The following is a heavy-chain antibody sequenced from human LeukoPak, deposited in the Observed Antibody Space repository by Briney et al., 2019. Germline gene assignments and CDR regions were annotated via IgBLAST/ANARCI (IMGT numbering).Heavy chain of an antibody. D-gene: IGHD6-13*01. CDR2: ISGSGDTT. CDR1: GFTLSSYA. CDR3: AKDRVIATGIGEFDY. J-gene: IGHJ4*02. Sequence: QPGGSLRLSCAGSGFTLSSYAMSWVRPAPGEGLEWVSAISGSGDTTYYADSVKGRFTISRDSSRNTLYLHMNSLRAEDTAVYYCAKDRVIATGIGEFDYWGQGTLVTVSS. V-gene: IGHV3-23*01.